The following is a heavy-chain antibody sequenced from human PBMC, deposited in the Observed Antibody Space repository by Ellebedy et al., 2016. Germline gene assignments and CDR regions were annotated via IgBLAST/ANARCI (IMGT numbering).Heavy chain of an antibody. V-gene: IGHV1-18*04. CDR3: ATVGERWIFNR. Sequence: ASVKVSCKASGYTFTSYGISWVRQAPGQGLEWMGWISAYNGNTNYAQKLQGRVTMTEDTSTDTAYMELSSLRSEDTAVYYWATVGERWIFNRWGQGTLVTVSS. D-gene: IGHD3-16*01. J-gene: IGHJ4*02. CDR1: GYTFTSYG. CDR2: ISAYNGNT.